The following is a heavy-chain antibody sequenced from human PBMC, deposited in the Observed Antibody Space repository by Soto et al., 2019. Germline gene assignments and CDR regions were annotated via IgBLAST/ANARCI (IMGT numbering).Heavy chain of an antibody. CDR2: IKQDGSEK. D-gene: IGHD3-3*01. J-gene: IGHJ6*03. V-gene: IGHV3-7*01. Sequence: GGSLRLSCAASGFTFSKYWMSWVRQAPGKGLEWVANIKQDGSEKYYVDSVKGRFIVSRDDAKNSLFLQMKSLRAEDTSVYYCARGSDDFWPCYTHVWGTALTVTVSS. CDR1: GFTFSKYW. CDR3: ARGSDDFWPCYTHV.